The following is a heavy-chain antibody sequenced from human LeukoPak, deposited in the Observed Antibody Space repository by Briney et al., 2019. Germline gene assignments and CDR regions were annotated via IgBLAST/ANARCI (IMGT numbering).Heavy chain of an antibody. V-gene: IGHV3-30-3*01. CDR1: GFTFSSYP. CDR3: ARDSSHYSGSYLTSFDY. D-gene: IGHD1-26*01. CDR2: ISYDGSKI. J-gene: IGHJ4*02. Sequence: GGSLRLSCAASGFTFSSYPLHWVRQAPGKGLEWVTLISYDGSKIYYADSVKGRFSISRDNSKNSLYLQMNSLRAEDTAVYYCARDSSHYSGSYLTSFDYWGQGTLVTVSS.